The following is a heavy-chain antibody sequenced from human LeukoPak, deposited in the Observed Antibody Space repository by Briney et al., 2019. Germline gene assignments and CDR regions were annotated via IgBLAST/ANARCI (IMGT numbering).Heavy chain of an antibody. D-gene: IGHD2-15*01. CDR1: GYTFTGYY. Sequence: ASVKVSCKASGYTFTGYYMHWVRQAPGQGLEWMGWINPNSGGTNYAQKFQGRVTMTRDTSISTAYMELSRLRSDDTAVYYCAXXXXXXXXGSCYYNWFDPWGQGTLVTVSS. CDR3: AXXXXXXXXGSCYYNWFDP. V-gene: IGHV1-2*02. J-gene: IGHJ5*02. CDR2: INPNSGGT.